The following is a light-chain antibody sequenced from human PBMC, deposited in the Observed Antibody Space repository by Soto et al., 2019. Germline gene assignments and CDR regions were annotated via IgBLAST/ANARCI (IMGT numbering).Light chain of an antibody. Sequence: QPVLTQPASVSGPPGQSITISCTGTSSDVGGYNYVSWYQQHPGKAPKLMIYGVSNRPSGVSNRFSASKSGNTASLTISGLQAEDEADYYCSSYTSSSTVLFGGGTKLTVL. CDR2: GVS. V-gene: IGLV2-14*01. CDR3: SSYTSSSTVL. CDR1: SSDVGGYNY. J-gene: IGLJ2*01.